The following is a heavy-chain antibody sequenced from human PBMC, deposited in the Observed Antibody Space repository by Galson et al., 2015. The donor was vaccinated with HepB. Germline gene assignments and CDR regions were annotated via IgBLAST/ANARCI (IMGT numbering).Heavy chain of an antibody. V-gene: IGHV1-3*01. D-gene: IGHD6-6*01. CDR1: GYTFTSYA. CDR2: INAGNGNT. CDR3: ARGQLVFGGYYGMDV. Sequence: SVKVSCKASGYTFTSYAMHWVRQAPGQRLEWMGWINAGNGNTKYSQKFQGRVTITRDTSASTAYMELSSLRSEDTAVYYCARGQLVFGGYYGMDVWGQGTTVTVSS. J-gene: IGHJ6*02.